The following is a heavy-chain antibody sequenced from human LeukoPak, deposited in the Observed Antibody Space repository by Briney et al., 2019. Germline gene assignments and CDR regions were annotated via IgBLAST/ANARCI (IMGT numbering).Heavy chain of an antibody. V-gene: IGHV3-13*01. Sequence: GGSLRLSCAASGFTFSSYGMHWVRQATGKCLEWVSGIGTAGDTYYPGSVKGRFTISRENAKNSLYLQMNSLRAGDTAVYYCARAQGSGWYDYWGQGTLVTVSS. D-gene: IGHD6-19*01. CDR3: ARAQGSGWYDY. CDR1: GFTFSSYG. J-gene: IGHJ4*02. CDR2: IGTAGDT.